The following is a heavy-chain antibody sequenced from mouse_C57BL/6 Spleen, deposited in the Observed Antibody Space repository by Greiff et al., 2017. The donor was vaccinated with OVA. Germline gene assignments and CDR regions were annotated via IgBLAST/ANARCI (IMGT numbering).Heavy chain of an antibody. Sequence: VQLQQSGPELVKPGASVKISCKASGYTFTDYYMNWVKQSHGKSLEWIGDINPNNGGTSYNQKFKGKATLTVDKSSSTAYMELRSLTSEDSAVYYCAGYYGSSYWFAYWGQGTLVTVSA. D-gene: IGHD1-1*01. CDR2: INPNNGGT. CDR1: GYTFTDYY. V-gene: IGHV1-26*01. CDR3: AGYYGSSYWFAY. J-gene: IGHJ3*01.